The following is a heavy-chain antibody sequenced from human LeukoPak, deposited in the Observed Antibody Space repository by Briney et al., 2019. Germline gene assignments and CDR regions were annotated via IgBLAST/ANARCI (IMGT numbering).Heavy chain of an antibody. Sequence: PSETLSLTCTVSGVSISSYHWSWLPQPAGKGLEWFGRIYTSGSTYYNHSLKSRATMSVDTSKTEFSLKLSSVTAADTAVYYCARDGEYYYGSGYYYMDVWGKGTTVTVSS. CDR2: IYTSGST. CDR3: ARDGEYYYGSGYYYMDV. J-gene: IGHJ6*03. CDR1: GVSISSYH. V-gene: IGHV4-4*07. D-gene: IGHD3-10*01.